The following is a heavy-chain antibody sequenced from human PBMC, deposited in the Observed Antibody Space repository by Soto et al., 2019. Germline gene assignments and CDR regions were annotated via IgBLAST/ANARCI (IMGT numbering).Heavy chain of an antibody. CDR3: ARERVLGDGGGFDV. Sequence: QVHLQASGPGLLKPSQTLSLTCTVSGAAVSGGGQYWNWVRQLPGKGLEWIGNIYYIGSTDYNPSLKSRVTIAFDTSKNQFSLKLISVTAADTAVYYCARERVLGDGGGFDVWGQGTTVTVSS. J-gene: IGHJ6*02. CDR1: GAAVSGGGQY. D-gene: IGHD2-15*01. V-gene: IGHV4-31*03. CDR2: IYYIGST.